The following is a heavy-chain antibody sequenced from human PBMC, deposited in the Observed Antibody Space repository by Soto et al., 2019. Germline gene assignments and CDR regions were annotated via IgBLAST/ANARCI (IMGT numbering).Heavy chain of an antibody. J-gene: IGHJ4*02. CDR3: AKTDDSGWLHSIEN. CDR1: GFSFSRSA. CDR2: IRGDGST. D-gene: IGHD3-22*01. V-gene: IGHV3-23*01. Sequence: EVQLLESGGDLVQPGGSLRLSCAASGFSFSRSALIWVRQAPGKGLEWVSGIRGDGSTVYADSVKGRFTISRDNSKNTVYLEMSSLRADETAVYHCAKTDDSGWLHSIENWGRGTLVTVSS.